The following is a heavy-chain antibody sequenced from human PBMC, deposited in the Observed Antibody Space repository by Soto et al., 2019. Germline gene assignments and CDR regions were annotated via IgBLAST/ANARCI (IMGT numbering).Heavy chain of an antibody. CDR3: AKDGFGFYYYGMDV. Sequence: GGSLRLSCAASGFTFSSYGMHWVRQAPGKGLEWVAVISYDGSNKYYADSVKGRFTISRDNSKNTLYLQMNSLRAEDTAVYDCAKDGFGFYYYGMDVWGQGTTVTVSS. D-gene: IGHD3-10*01. CDR1: GFTFSSYG. CDR2: ISYDGSNK. V-gene: IGHV3-30*18. J-gene: IGHJ6*02.